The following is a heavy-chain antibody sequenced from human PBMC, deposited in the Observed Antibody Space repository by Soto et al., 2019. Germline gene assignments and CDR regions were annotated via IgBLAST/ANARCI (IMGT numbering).Heavy chain of an antibody. V-gene: IGHV3-74*01. CDR2: INSDGSST. D-gene: IGHD2-2*03. CDR1: GFTFSSYW. Sequence: GGSLRLSCAASGFTFSSYWMHWVRQAPGKGLVWVSRINSDGSSTSYADSVKGRFTISRDNAKNTLYLQMNSLRAEDTAVYYCAKDGYCSSTSCYSRGPSDYWGQGTLVTVSS. CDR3: AKDGYCSSTSCYSRGPSDY. J-gene: IGHJ4*02.